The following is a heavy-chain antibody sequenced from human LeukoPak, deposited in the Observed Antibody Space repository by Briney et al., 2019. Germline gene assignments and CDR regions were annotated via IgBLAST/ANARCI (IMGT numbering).Heavy chain of an antibody. Sequence: GGSLRLSCAASGFTFSSYAMSWVRQTPGKGLEWVSSMSGRDDTSYADSVKGRFTISRDNARNTVYLQMNSLRAEDTAVYYCARERGTTVTTPVDYWGQGTLVTVSS. D-gene: IGHD4-17*01. CDR2: MSGRDDT. CDR1: GFTFSSYA. J-gene: IGHJ4*02. V-gene: IGHV3-23*01. CDR3: ARERGTTVTTPVDY.